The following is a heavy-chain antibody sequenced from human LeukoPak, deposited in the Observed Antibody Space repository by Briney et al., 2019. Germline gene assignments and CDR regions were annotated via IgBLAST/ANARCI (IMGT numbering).Heavy chain of an antibody. J-gene: IGHJ5*02. CDR2: IYYSGST. CDR1: GGSISSSSYY. V-gene: IGHV4-39*01. Sequence: SETLSLTCTVSGGSISSSSYYWGWIRQPPGKRLEWIGSIYYSGSTYYNPSLKSRVTISVDTSKNQFSLKLSSVTAADTAVYYCARHDIPLRYFDWLSQRAWFDPWGQGTLVTVSS. D-gene: IGHD3-9*01. CDR3: ARHDIPLRYFDWLSQRAWFDP.